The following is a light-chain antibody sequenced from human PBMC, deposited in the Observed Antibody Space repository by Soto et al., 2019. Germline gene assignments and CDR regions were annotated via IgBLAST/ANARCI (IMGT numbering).Light chain of an antibody. Sequence: QSALTQPASLSGSPGQSITISCTGTSSDVGGYNYVSWYQQHPGKAPKLMIYHVSNRPSGVSNRFSGSKSGNTASLTISGLQAEDEADYYCSSYRASSTTHYVFGTGTKVTVL. CDR2: HVS. CDR1: SSDVGGYNY. CDR3: SSYRASSTTHYV. J-gene: IGLJ1*01. V-gene: IGLV2-14*03.